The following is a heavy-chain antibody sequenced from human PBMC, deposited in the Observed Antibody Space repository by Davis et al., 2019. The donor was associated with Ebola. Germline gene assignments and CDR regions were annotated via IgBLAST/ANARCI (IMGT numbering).Heavy chain of an antibody. V-gene: IGHV3-30*18. J-gene: IGHJ4*02. D-gene: IGHD2/OR15-2a*01. CDR2: ISYDGSNK. CDR3: AKDPRTFWPFDY. Sequence: GGSLRLSCAASGFTFSSYGMHWVRQAPGKGLEWVAVISYDGSNKYYADSVKGRFTISRDNSKNTLYLRMNSLRVDDTAIYYCAKDPRTFWPFDYWGQGTLVTVSS. CDR1: GFTFSSYG.